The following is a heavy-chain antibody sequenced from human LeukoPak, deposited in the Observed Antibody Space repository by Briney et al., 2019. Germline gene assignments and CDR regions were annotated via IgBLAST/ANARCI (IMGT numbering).Heavy chain of an antibody. Sequence: PGGSLRLSCVVSGFTFSSYSMNWVRQAPGKGLEWVSSISSKSNYIYYADSLKGRFTISRDNAKNSLYLQMNSLRAEDTAVYYCARAEVLPDYYDNSGGFDYWGQGTLVTVSS. D-gene: IGHD3-22*01. CDR2: ISSKSNYI. V-gene: IGHV3-21*01. CDR1: GFTFSSYS. CDR3: ARAEVLPDYYDNSGGFDY. J-gene: IGHJ4*02.